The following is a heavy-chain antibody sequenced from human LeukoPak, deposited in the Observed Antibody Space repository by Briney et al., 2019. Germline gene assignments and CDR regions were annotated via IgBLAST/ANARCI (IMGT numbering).Heavy chain of an antibody. V-gene: IGHV1-8*01. CDR3: ARLTHSSGYYPSLDIDY. D-gene: IGHD3-22*01. J-gene: IGHJ4*02. CDR1: GYTFTSYD. CDR2: MNPNSGNT. Sequence: ASVKVSCQASGYTFTSYDIHWVRPATGQGLAWMGWMNPNSGNTGYAQKFQGRVTMTRNTSISTAYMELSSLRSEDTAVYYCARLTHSSGYYPSLDIDYWGQGTLVTVSS.